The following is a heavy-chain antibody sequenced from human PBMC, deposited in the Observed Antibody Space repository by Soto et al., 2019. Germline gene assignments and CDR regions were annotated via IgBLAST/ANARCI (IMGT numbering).Heavy chain of an antibody. J-gene: IGHJ4*02. Sequence: ASVKVSCKASGYTFTSYAMHWVRQATGQRLEWIGWINAGNGNTKYSEKFQGRVTITRDTSASTGYMELRSLRSEDTAVYYCARDAPLGYSSGWYGMDYWGQGTQVTVSS. V-gene: IGHV1-3*01. D-gene: IGHD6-19*01. CDR3: ARDAPLGYSSGWYGMDY. CDR2: INAGNGNT. CDR1: GYTFTSYA.